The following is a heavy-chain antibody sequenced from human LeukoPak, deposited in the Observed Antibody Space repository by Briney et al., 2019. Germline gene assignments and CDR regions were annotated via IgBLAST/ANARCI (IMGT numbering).Heavy chain of an antibody. CDR3: ARDYYDSSGYDY. Sequence: SETLTLTCTFSGYSISSGYYWDWIRQPPGKGLEWIGSIYHSGSTYYNPSLKSRVTISVDTSKNQFSLKLSSVTAADTAVYYCARDYYDSSGYDYWGQGTLVTVSS. V-gene: IGHV4-38-2*02. J-gene: IGHJ4*02. CDR1: GYSISSGYY. CDR2: IYHSGST. D-gene: IGHD3-22*01.